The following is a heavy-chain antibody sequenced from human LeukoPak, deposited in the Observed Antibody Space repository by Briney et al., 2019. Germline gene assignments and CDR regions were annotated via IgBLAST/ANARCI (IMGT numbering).Heavy chain of an antibody. V-gene: IGHV1-46*01. Sequence: ASVKVSCKASGYTFTSYYMHWVRQAPEQGLGWMGIINPSGGSTSYAQKFQGRVTMTRDMSTSTVYMELSSLRSEDTAVYYCARSYLGDYGGNFDYWGQGTLVTVSS. D-gene: IGHD4-23*01. J-gene: IGHJ4*02. CDR1: GYTFTSYY. CDR3: ARSYLGDYGGNFDY. CDR2: INPSGGST.